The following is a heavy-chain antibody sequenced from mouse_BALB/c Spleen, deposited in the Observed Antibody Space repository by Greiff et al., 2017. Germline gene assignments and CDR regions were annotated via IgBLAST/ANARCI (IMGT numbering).Heavy chain of an antibody. CDR1: GFSLTGYG. CDR2: IWGDGST. J-gene: IGHJ2*01. CDR3: ARGRGDGSHFDY. V-gene: IGHV2-6-7*01. Sequence: VQLQQSGPGLVAPSQSLSITCTVSGFSLTGYGVNWVRQPPGKGLEWLGMIWGDGSTDYNSALKSRLSISKDNSKSQVFLKMNSLQTDDTARYYCARGRGDGSHFDYWGQGTTLTVSS. D-gene: IGHD2-3*01.